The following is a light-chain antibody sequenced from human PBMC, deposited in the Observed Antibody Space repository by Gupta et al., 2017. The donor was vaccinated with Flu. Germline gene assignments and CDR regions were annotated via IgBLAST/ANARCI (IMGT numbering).Light chain of an antibody. Sequence: DIQITQSPFSLSASIGDRVTITCRASQDISHYLAWYQQRAGKPPQLLIYAASNLQSGVSSRFSGRGSGTDFTLTISSLQPEDSATYYCQKYKSTPLAFGGGTRVEIK. CDR1: QDISHY. CDR3: QKYKSTPLA. CDR2: AAS. J-gene: IGKJ4*01. V-gene: IGKV1-27*01.